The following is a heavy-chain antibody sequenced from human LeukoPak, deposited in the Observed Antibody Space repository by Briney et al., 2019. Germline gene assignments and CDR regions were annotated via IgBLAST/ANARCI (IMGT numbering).Heavy chain of an antibody. Sequence: SETLSLTCTVSGGSVNSSSYYWGWIRQTPGKGLEWIGSIYYSGATYYNPSLKSRVNISVDTSKNQFSLKLSSVTAADTAVYYCARSARRALILVVISEFDFWGQGTLVTVSS. D-gene: IGHD3-22*01. J-gene: IGHJ4*02. CDR3: ARSARRALILVVISEFDF. CDR1: GGSVNSSSYY. V-gene: IGHV4-39*01. CDR2: IYYSGAT.